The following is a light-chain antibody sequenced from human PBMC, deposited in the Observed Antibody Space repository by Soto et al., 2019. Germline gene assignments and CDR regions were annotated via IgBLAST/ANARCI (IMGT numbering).Light chain of an antibody. Sequence: QSALTQPASVSGSPGQSIAISCTGTSSDIGGYNYVSWYQQHPDKAPKLMIYDVNYRPSGVSNRFSGSKSGNTASLTISGLQAEDEADYYCSSYTSSSTYVFGTGTKLTVL. CDR2: DVN. V-gene: IGLV2-14*03. CDR1: SSDIGGYNY. CDR3: SSYTSSSTYV. J-gene: IGLJ1*01.